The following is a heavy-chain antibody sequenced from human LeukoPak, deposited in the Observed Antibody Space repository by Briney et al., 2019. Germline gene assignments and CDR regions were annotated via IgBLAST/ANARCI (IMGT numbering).Heavy chain of an antibody. CDR1: GGSFSGYY. CDR3: ARDRERNWFDP. J-gene: IGHJ5*02. CDR2: NNHSGSI. V-gene: IGHV4-34*01. Sequence: PSETLSLTCAVYGGSFSGYYGSWIRQPPGGGLEWIGENNHSGSIGYNPSLKSRVTMSVDTSKNQFSLKLSSVTAADTAVYYCARDRERNWFDPWGQGTLVTVSS. D-gene: IGHD1-1*01.